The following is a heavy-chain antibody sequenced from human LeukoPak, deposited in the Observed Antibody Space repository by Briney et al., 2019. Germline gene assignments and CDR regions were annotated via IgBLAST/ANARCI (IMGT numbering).Heavy chain of an antibody. D-gene: IGHD3-10*01. V-gene: IGHV4-61*02. CDR3: ARRSYYYGSGSYLGLYYFDY. CDR2: IHTTDRP. CDR1: GDSISSGDYY. J-gene: IGHJ4*02. Sequence: PSQTLSLTCTVSGDSISSGDYYWSWIRQPAGKGLEWIGRIHTTDRPNYNPSLRSRVSISSDTSKNQFSLKLSSVTAADTAVYYCARRSYYYGSGSYLGLYYFDYWGQGTLVTVSS.